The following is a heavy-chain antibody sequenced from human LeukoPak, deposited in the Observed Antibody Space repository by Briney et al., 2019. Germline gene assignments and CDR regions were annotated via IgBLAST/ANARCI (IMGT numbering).Heavy chain of an antibody. J-gene: IGHJ5*02. CDR3: ARWGGGYYDFWSGVNWFDP. CDR1: GGSISSYY. D-gene: IGHD3-3*01. V-gene: IGHV4-59*01. Sequence: SETLSLTCTVSGGSISSYYWSWIRQPPGKGLEGIGYIYYSGSTNYNPSLKSRVTISVDTSKNQFSLKLSSVTAADTAVYYCARWGGGYYDFWSGVNWFDPWGQGTLVTVSS. CDR2: IYYSGST.